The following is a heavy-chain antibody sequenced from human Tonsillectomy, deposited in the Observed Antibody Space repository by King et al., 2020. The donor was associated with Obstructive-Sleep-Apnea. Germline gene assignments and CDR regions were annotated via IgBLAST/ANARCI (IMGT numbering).Heavy chain of an antibody. Sequence: LQLQESGPGLVKPSETLSLTCTVSGGSISSYYWSWIRQPPGKGLEWIGYIYYSGSTNYNPSLKSRVTISVDTSKNQFSLKLSSVTAADTAVYYFARDRGLEFDYWGQGTLVTVSS. CDR1: GGSISSYY. CDR3: ARDRGLEFDY. J-gene: IGHJ4*02. V-gene: IGHV4-59*01. CDR2: IYYSGST. D-gene: IGHD3-10*01.